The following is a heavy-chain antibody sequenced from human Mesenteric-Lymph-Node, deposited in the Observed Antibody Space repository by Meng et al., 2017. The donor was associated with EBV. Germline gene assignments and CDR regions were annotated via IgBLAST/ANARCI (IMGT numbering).Heavy chain of an antibody. D-gene: IGHD4-17*01. CDR2: ISGSGGST. CDR3: AKDGSTVTTWIF. CDR1: GFRFRSYA. J-gene: IGHJ4*02. Sequence: EVPREQAGGGVVQPGRSLRLSCAAAGFRFRSYAMTWVRQDPGKGLEWVSAISGSGGSTYYADSVKGRFTISRDNSKNTLYLQMNSLRAEDTAVYYCAKDGSTVTTWIFWGQGTLVTVSS. V-gene: IGHV3-23*04.